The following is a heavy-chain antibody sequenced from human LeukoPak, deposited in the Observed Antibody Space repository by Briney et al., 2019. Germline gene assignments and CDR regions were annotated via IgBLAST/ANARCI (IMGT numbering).Heavy chain of an antibody. CDR2: LSGSGSTT. J-gene: IGHJ4*02. CDR3: AKDTRYYDSSGYYRLDY. V-gene: IGHV3-23*01. CDR1: GFIFSSYA. D-gene: IGHD3-22*01. Sequence: PGGSLRLSCAASGFIFSSYAMSWVRHPPRRGLEWVSSLSGSGSTTYYADSVKGRFTISRDSSKNTLYLQMNSLRAEDTAVYYCAKDTRYYDSSGYYRLDYWGQGTLVTVSS.